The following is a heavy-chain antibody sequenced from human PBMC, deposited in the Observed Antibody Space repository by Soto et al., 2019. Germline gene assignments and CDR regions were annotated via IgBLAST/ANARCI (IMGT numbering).Heavy chain of an antibody. V-gene: IGHV4-59*01. CDR1: GGSISSYY. J-gene: IGHJ4*02. CDR2: IYYSGST. D-gene: IGHD4-17*01. CDR3: ARDYGDYFDY. Sequence: QLQLQESGPGLVKPSETLSLTCTVSGGSISSYYWSWIRQPPGKGLEWIGYIYYSGSTNYNPSLKRRVTIAVDTSKNQFSLKLSSVTAADTAVYYCARDYGDYFDYWGQGTLVTVSS.